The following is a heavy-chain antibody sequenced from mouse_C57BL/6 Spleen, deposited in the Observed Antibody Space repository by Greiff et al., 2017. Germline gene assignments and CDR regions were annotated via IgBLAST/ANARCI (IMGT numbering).Heavy chain of an antibody. V-gene: IGHV1-82*01. CDR3: ARTRAEKYFDV. CDR1: GYAFSSSW. CDR2: IYPGDGDT. J-gene: IGHJ1*03. Sequence: VQLQQSGPELVKPGASVKISCKASGYAFSSSWMNWVKQRPGKGLEWIGRIYPGDGDTNYNGKFKGKATLTADKSSSTAYMQLSSLTAEDAAVYCCARTRAEKYFDVWGTGTTVTVSS.